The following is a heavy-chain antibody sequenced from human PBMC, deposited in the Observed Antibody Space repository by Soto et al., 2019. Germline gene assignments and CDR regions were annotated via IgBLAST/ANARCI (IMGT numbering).Heavy chain of an antibody. CDR2: ISAYNRNT. V-gene: IGHV1-18*01. J-gene: IGHJ4*02. CDR3: ARVIAAAADFDY. D-gene: IGHD6-13*01. CDR1: GYTFTSYG. Sequence: QVQLVQSGAEVKKPGASVKVSCKASGYTFTSYGLSWVRQAPGQGLEWMGWISAYNRNTNYAQKLQGRVTMTTDTSTITASMELRSLRSDDTAVYYCARVIAAAADFDYWGQVTLVTVAS.